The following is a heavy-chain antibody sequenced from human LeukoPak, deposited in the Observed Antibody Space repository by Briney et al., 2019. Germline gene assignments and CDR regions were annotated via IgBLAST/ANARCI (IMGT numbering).Heavy chain of an antibody. V-gene: IGHV3-23*01. Sequence: GGSLRLSCTASGFTFSSYAMSWVRQAPGKGLEWVSAISGSCGSTYYADSVKGRFTISRDNSKNTLYLQMNSLRAEDTAVYYCAKVGESSSGYYYYYYGMDVWGQGTTVTVSS. D-gene: IGHD3-22*01. J-gene: IGHJ6*02. CDR3: AKVGESSSGYYYYYYGMDV. CDR2: ISGSCGST. CDR1: GFTFSSYA.